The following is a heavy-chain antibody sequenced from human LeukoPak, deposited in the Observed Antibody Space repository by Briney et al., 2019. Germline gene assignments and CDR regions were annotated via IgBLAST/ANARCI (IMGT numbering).Heavy chain of an antibody. D-gene: IGHD6-13*01. CDR3: ARRGAGSSWYGNEFDY. CDR2: IYPGDSDT. CDR1: GYSFTSYW. V-gene: IGHV5-51*01. J-gene: IGHJ4*02. Sequence: GESLKISCKGSGYSFTSYWIGWVRQMPGKGLEWMGIIYPGDSDTRYSPSFQGQVTISADKSISTAYLQWSSLKASDTAMYYCARRGAGSSWYGNEFDYWGQGTLVTVSS.